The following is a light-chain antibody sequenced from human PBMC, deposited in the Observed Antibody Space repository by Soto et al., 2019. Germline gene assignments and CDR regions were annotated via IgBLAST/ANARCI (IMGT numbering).Light chain of an antibody. V-gene: IGLV6-57*02. J-gene: IGLJ2*01. CDR3: QSYDSSNHVV. CDR2: EDN. Sequence: NFMLTQPHSVSESPGKTVTISCTGSSGSIASNYVQWYQQRPGSAPTTVIYEDNRRPSGVTDRFSGSIDSSSNSASLTISGLKTEDEADYYCQSYDSSNHVVFGGGTKLTVL. CDR1: SGSIASNY.